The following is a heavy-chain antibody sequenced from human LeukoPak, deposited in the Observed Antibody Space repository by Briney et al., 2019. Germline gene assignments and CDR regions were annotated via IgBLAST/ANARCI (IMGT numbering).Heavy chain of an antibody. CDR2: IYYSGST. J-gene: IGHJ4*02. CDR1: DGSISSGDYY. CDR3: ARLGGATVTTHNFDY. V-gene: IGHV4-30-4*08. Sequence: SETLSLTCTVSDGSISSGDYYWSWIRQPPGKGLEWIGYIYYSGSTYYNPSLKSRVTISVDTSKNQFSLKLSSVTAADTAVYYCARLGGATVTTHNFDYWVQGTLVTVSS. D-gene: IGHD4-17*01.